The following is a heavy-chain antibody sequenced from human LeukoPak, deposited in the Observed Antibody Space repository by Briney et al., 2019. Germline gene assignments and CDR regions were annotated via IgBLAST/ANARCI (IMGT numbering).Heavy chain of an antibody. CDR1: GGSFSGYH. V-gene: IGHV4-34*01. J-gene: IGHJ6*02. CDR2: INHSGST. Sequence: SETLSLTCAVYGGSFSGYHWSWIRQPPGKGLEWIGEINHSGSTNYNPSLKSRVTISVDTSKNQFSLKLSSVTAADTAVYYCARGYGDYVGLRYYYGMDVWGQGTTVTVSS. D-gene: IGHD4-17*01. CDR3: ARGYGDYVGLRYYYGMDV.